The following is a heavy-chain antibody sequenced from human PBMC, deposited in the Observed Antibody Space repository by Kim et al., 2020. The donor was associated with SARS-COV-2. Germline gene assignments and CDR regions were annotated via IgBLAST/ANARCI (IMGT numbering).Heavy chain of an antibody. V-gene: IGHV1-18*01. CDR1: GYTFTSYG. J-gene: IGHJ4*02. Sequence: ASVKVSCKASGYTFTSYGISWVRQAPGQGLEWMGWISAYNGNTNYAQKPQGRVTMTTDTSTSTAYMELRSLRSDDTAVYYCARCSGGSCYAYFDYWGQGTLVTVSS. CDR2: ISAYNGNT. CDR3: ARCSGGSCYAYFDY. D-gene: IGHD2-15*01.